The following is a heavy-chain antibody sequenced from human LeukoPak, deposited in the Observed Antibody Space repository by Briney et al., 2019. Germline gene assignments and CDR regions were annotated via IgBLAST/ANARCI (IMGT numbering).Heavy chain of an antibody. CDR3: ARWYCSTTTCYYLDH. CDR2: IYYSGNT. V-gene: IGHV4-31*03. J-gene: IGHJ4*02. CDR1: GGSISIGGYY. D-gene: IGHD2-2*01. Sequence: SQTLSLTCTVSGGSISIGGYYWSWIRQHPGKGLEWIGYIYYSGNTDYNPSLKSRVTMSVDTSKNQFSLRLNSVTAADTAVYYCARWYCSTTTCYYLDHWGQGTLVTVSS.